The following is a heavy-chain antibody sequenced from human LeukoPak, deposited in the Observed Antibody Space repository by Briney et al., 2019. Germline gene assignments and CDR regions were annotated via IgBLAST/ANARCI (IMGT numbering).Heavy chain of an antibody. CDR2: IAYHGNTE. D-gene: IGHD6-19*01. CDR3: ARALAVAGPPRNY. V-gene: IGHV3-30*03. Sequence: PGGSLRLSCAVSGFTISSHGMHWVRQAPGKGLEWVAMIAYHGNTEYYGDSVKGRFTISRDNSKNTLYLQMNSLRAEDTAVYYCARALAVAGPPRNYWGQGTLVTVSS. J-gene: IGHJ4*02. CDR1: GFTISSHG.